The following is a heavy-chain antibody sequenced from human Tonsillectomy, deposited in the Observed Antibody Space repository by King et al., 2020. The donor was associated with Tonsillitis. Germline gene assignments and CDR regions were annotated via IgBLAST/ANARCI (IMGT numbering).Heavy chain of an antibody. Sequence: ITLKESGPTLVKPTQTLTLTCTFSGFSLSTSGVGVGWIRQPPGKALEWLALIYWNDDKRYSPSLKSRLTITKDTSKNQVVLTMTNMDPVDTATYYCAHKRPRLLGELSPLRCDFWGQGTLVTVSS. CDR3: AHKRPRLLGELSPLRCDF. CDR1: GFSLSTSGVG. D-gene: IGHD3-16*02. J-gene: IGHJ4*02. V-gene: IGHV2-5*01. CDR2: IYWNDDK.